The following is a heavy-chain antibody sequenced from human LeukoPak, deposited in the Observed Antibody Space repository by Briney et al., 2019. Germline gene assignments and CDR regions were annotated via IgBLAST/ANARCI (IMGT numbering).Heavy chain of an antibody. CDR1: GLSFSSYG. Sequence: PGRSLRLSCAASGLSFSSYGMHWVRQAPGKGLEWVSVISNVGGSKHYADSVKGRFTISRDNSKNTLLLQMNSLRPEDTAVYYCARDLSTGPADYCFDSWGQGTLVTVSS. J-gene: IGHJ4*02. CDR3: ARDLSTGPADYCFDS. CDR2: ISNVGGSK. D-gene: IGHD2-2*01. V-gene: IGHV3-30*19.